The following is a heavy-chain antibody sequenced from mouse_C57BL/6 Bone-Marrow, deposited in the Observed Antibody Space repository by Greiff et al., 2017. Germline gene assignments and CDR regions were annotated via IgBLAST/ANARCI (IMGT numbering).Heavy chain of an antibody. V-gene: IGHV5-4*03. CDR3: ARGKSLWYFDV. CDR1: GFTFSSYA. J-gene: IGHJ1*03. Sequence: DVKLVESGGGLVKPGGSLKLSCAASGFTFSSYAMSWVRQTPEKRLEWVATISDGGSYTYYPDNVKGRFTISRDNAKNNLYLQMSHLKSEDTAMYYSARGKSLWYFDVWGTGTTVTVSS. CDR2: ISDGGSYT.